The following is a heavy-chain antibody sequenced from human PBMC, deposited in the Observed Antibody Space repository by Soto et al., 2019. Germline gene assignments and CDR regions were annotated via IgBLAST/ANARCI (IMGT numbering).Heavy chain of an antibody. CDR2: IYYSGST. J-gene: IGHJ6*02. D-gene: IGHD5-12*01. CDR1: GGSISSYY. V-gene: IGHV4-59*01. CDR3: ARVVAPRAWRSFMDV. Sequence: PSETLSLTCTVSGGSISSYYWSWIRQPPGKGLEWIGYIYYSGSTSYNPSLKSRVTISVDTSKNQFSLKLTSVTAADTAVYYCARVVAPRAWRSFMDVWGQGITVTVSS.